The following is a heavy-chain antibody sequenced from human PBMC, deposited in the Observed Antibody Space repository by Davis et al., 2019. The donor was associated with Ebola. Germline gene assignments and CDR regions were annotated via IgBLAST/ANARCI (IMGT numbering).Heavy chain of an antibody. J-gene: IGHJ6*03. V-gene: IGHV4-4*02. Sequence: PSETLSLTCAVSGGSIRSTNWWTWARQPPGKGPEWLGEIYPSGITNYNPSLKSRVTISLDKSKNQFSLKLTSVTAAETAVNYYARGSISGTRDYFYYFIDVWGKGTTVTVSS. CDR1: GGSIRSTNW. D-gene: IGHD1-7*01. CDR2: IYPSGIT. CDR3: ARGSISGTRDYFYYFIDV.